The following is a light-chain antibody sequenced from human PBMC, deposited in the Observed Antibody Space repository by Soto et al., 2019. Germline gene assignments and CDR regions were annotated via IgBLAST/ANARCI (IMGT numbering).Light chain of an antibody. J-gene: IGLJ2*01. Sequence: QSALTQPRSVSGSPGQSVTISCTGTSSDVGDYNYVSWYQQHPGKAPKFIIYEVSKRPSGVPDRFSGSKSGNTASLTISGLQAEDEADYYCCSYVGTYTVVFGGGTKVTVL. V-gene: IGLV2-11*01. CDR1: SSDVGDYNY. CDR3: CSYVGTYTVV. CDR2: EVS.